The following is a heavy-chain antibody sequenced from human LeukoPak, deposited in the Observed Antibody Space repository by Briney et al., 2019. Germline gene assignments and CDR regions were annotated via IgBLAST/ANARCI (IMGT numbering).Heavy chain of an antibody. CDR1: GFTFSSYA. J-gene: IGHJ4*02. Sequence: PGGSLRLSCAASGFTFSSYAMHWVRQAPGKGLEYVSAISSNGGSTYYANSVKGRFTISRDNSKNTLYLQMGSLRAEDTAVYYCAKEESPRVAGPSYYFDYWGQGTLVIVSS. CDR2: ISSNGGST. D-gene: IGHD6-19*01. CDR3: AKEESPRVAGPSYYFDY. V-gene: IGHV3-64*01.